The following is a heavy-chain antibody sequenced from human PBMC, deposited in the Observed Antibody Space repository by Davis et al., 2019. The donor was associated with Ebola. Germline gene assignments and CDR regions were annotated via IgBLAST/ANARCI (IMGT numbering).Heavy chain of an antibody. D-gene: IGHD6-19*01. V-gene: IGHV4-30-4*01. CDR1: GASISDGDYY. CDR2: MFYSWTT. J-gene: IGHJ5*02. CDR3: ARVYSSGWYGWFDP. Sequence: SETLSLTCSVSGASISDGDYYWSWIRQPPGTGLEWIAYMFYSWTTNYNPSLQSRVIISVATSKNQFSLKLSSVTAADTAVYYCARVYSSGWYGWFDPWGPGTLVTVSA.